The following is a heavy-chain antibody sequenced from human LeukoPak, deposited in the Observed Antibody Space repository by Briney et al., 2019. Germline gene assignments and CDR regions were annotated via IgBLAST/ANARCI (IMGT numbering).Heavy chain of an antibody. Sequence: SQTLSLTCAISGDSVSSNSAAWNWIRRSPSRGLEWLGRTYYRSKWYNDYAVSVKSRITINPDTSKNQFSLQLNSVTPEDTAVYYCARGIAMVRGVVYFDYWGQGTLVTVSS. CDR2: TYYRSKWYN. J-gene: IGHJ4*02. CDR3: ARGIAMVRGVVYFDY. D-gene: IGHD3-10*01. V-gene: IGHV6-1*01. CDR1: GDSVSSNSAA.